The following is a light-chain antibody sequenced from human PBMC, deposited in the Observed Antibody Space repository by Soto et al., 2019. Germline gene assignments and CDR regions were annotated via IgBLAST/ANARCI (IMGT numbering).Light chain of an antibody. J-gene: IGKJ2*01. CDR2: GAS. Sequence: EIVMTQSPATLSVSPGERATLSCRASQSVSSNLAWYQQNRGQAPRLLIYGASTRATGIPARFSSSGSGTEFTIIISRLQSEDFAVYYCQQYNNWPKTFGQGTKLEIK. V-gene: IGKV3-15*01. CDR3: QQYNNWPKT. CDR1: QSVSSN.